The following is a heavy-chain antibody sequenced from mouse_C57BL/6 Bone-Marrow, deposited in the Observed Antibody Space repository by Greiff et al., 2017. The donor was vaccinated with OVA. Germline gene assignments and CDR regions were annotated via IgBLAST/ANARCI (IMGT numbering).Heavy chain of an antibody. Sequence: VQLVESGAELVKPGASVKLSCKASGYTFTSYWMHWVKQRPGRGLEWIGRIDPNSGGTKYNEKFKSKATLTVDKPSSTAYMQLSSLTSEDSAVYYCATGSYYGNSAWFAYWGQGTLVTVSA. CDR2: IDPNSGGT. J-gene: IGHJ3*01. V-gene: IGHV1-72*01. D-gene: IGHD2-1*01. CDR1: GYTFTSYW. CDR3: ATGSYYGNSAWFAY.